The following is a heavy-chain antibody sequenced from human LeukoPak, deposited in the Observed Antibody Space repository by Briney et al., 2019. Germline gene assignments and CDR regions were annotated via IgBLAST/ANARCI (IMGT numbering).Heavy chain of an antibody. J-gene: IGHJ5*02. D-gene: IGHD3-9*01. CDR1: GGSFSSYY. V-gene: IGHV4-59*08. CDR3: ARRGYDILTGINWFDP. CDR2: IYYSGST. Sequence: SETLSLTCTVSGGSFSSYYWSWIRQPSGKGLEWLGYIYYSGSTNYNPSLKSRVTISVDASKNQFSLKLSSVTAADTAVYYCARRGYDILTGINWFDPWGQGTLVTVSS.